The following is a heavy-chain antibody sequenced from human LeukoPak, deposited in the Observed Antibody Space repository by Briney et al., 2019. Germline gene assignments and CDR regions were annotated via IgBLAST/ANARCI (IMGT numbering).Heavy chain of an antibody. CDR3: ASAYYDYVWGSYRPLNWFDP. CDR2: INHSGST. Sequence: PSETLSLTCAVYGGSFSGYYWSWIRQPPGKGLEWIGEINHSGSTNYNPSLKSRVTISVDTSKNQFSLKLSSVTAADTAVYYCASAYYDYVWGSYRPLNWFDPWGQGTLVTVSS. CDR1: GGSFSGYY. D-gene: IGHD3-16*02. J-gene: IGHJ5*02. V-gene: IGHV4-34*01.